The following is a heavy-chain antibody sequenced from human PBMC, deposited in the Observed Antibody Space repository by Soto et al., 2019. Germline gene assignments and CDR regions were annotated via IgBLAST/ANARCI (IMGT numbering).Heavy chain of an antibody. D-gene: IGHD5-18*01. CDR3: AASSSYVEDYYYYYGMDV. CDR2: ISAYNGNT. CDR1: GYTFTSYG. Sequence: QVQLVQSGAEVKKPGASVKVSCKASGYTFTSYGISWVRQAPGQGLEWMGWISAYNGNTNYAQKLQGRVTMTTDTSTSTSYMELRSLRSDDTSVYYCAASSSYVEDYYYYYGMDVWGQGTTVTVSS. J-gene: IGHJ6*02. V-gene: IGHV1-18*01.